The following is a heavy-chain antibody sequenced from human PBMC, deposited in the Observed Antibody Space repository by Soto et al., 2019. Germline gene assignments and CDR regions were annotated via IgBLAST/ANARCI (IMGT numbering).Heavy chain of an antibody. Sequence: QVQLVESGGGVVQPGRSLRLSCAASGFTFSSYGMHWVRQAPGKGLEWVAVIWYDGSNKYYADSVKGRFTISRDNSKNTLYLQMNSLRAEDTAVYYGARDLAVAGEVNWYFDLWGRGTLVTVSS. CDR2: IWYDGSNK. J-gene: IGHJ2*01. CDR3: ARDLAVAGEVNWYFDL. CDR1: GFTFSSYG. V-gene: IGHV3-33*01. D-gene: IGHD6-19*01.